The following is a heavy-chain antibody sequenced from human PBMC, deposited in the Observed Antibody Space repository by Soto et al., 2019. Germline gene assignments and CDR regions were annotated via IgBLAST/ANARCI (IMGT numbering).Heavy chain of an antibody. CDR1: GGSISSYY. CDR2: IYYSGST. V-gene: IGHV4-59*01. CDR3: VVGYAFYI. Sequence: SETLSLTCTVSGGSISSYYWSWIRQPPGKGLEWIGYIYYSGSTNYNPSLKSRVTISVDTSKNQFSLKLSSVAAADTAVYYCVVGYAFYIWGQGTMVTVSS. D-gene: IGHD1-26*01. J-gene: IGHJ3*02.